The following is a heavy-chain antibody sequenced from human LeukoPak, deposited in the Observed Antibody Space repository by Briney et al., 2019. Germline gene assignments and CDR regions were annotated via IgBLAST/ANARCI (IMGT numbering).Heavy chain of an antibody. CDR1: GFTFGDHI. CDR2: VSGSGSTV. J-gene: IGHJ4*02. Sequence: PGGSLRLSCAASGFTFGDHIMNWVRQLPGKRLEWVAYVSGSGSTVYYADSVKGRFTVSGDNGKSSLYLQMNSLRVEDTALYYCVRQFASWGQGTLVTVSS. V-gene: IGHV3-48*01. CDR3: VRQFAS.